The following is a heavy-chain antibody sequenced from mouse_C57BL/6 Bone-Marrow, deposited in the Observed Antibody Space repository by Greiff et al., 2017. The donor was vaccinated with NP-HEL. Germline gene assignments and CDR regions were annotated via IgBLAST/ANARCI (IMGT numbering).Heavy chain of an antibody. D-gene: IGHD5-5*01. CDR3: ASRLPFYYYAMDY. CDR1: GYTFTDYY. CDR2: INPNNGGT. J-gene: IGHJ4*01. V-gene: IGHV1-26*01. Sequence: VQLQQSGPELVKPGASVKISCKASGYTFTDYYMNWVKQSHGKSLEWIGDINPNNGGTSYNQKFKGKATLTVDKSSSTAYMELRSLTSEDSAVYYCASRLPFYYYAMDYWGQGTSVTVSS.